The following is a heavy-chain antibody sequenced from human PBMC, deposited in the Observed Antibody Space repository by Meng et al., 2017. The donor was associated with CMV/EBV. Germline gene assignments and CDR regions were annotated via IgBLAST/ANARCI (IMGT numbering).Heavy chain of an antibody. CDR1: GFTFDDYA. V-gene: IGHV3-9*01. Sequence: SLKISCAASGFTFDDYAMHWVRQAPGKGLEWVSSISWNNGSIGYADSVKGRFTISRDNAKNSLYLQMNSLRPEDTALYYYATDPNGDYIGAFEIWGQGTLVTVSS. CDR3: ATDPNGDYIGAFEI. J-gene: IGHJ3*02. D-gene: IGHD4-17*01. CDR2: ISWNNGSI.